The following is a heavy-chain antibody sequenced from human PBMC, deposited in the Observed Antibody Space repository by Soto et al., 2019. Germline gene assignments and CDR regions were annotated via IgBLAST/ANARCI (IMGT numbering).Heavy chain of an antibody. Sequence: PSETLSLTCAVSGGSIGSSNWWSWVRQSPGKGLEWIGEINHSGSTNYNPSLKSRVTISVDTSKNQFSLKLSSVTAADTAVYYCARVVRGVIKTYYYYGMDVWGQGTTVTVSS. CDR3: ARVVRGVIKTYYYYGMDV. V-gene: IGHV4-4*02. J-gene: IGHJ6*02. CDR2: INHSGST. CDR1: GGSIGSSNW. D-gene: IGHD3-10*01.